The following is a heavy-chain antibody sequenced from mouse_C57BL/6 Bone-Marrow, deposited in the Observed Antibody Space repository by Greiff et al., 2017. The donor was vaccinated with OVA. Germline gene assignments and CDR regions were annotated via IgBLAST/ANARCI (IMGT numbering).Heavy chain of an antibody. CDR1: GYTFTTYP. V-gene: IGHV1-47*01. CDR3: ATHYYYGSSYGYFDV. J-gene: IGHJ1*03. D-gene: IGHD1-1*01. CDR2: FHPYNDDT. Sequence: QVQLQQSGAELVQPGASVKMSCKASGYTFTTYPIEWMKQNHGKSLEWIGNFHPYNDDTKYNEKFKGKATLTVEKSSSTVYLELSRLTSDDSAVYYCATHYYYGSSYGYFDVWGTGTTVTVSS.